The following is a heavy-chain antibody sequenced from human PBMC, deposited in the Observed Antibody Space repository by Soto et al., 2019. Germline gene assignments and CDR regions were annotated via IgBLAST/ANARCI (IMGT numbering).Heavy chain of an antibody. CDR3: ERGVGRVTAGYYYYCMDV. Sequence: PSETLCLTWTVSGGSISSYHWSWIRQPPGKGLEWIAYINYSGSTNYNPSLKSRFTISVDTSNNKFSLKMSSVTAADTAVYYCERGVGRVTAGYYYYCMDVWGQGTTVTVSS. D-gene: IGHD2-21*02. CDR2: INYSGST. J-gene: IGHJ6*02. CDR1: GGSISSYH. V-gene: IGHV4-59*01.